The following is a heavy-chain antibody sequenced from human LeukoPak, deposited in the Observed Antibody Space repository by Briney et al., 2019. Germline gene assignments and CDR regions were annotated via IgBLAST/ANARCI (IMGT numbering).Heavy chain of an antibody. CDR1: GFTVSSNY. CDR3: ARSSVAGIKLDY. V-gene: IGHV3-66*01. J-gene: IGHJ4*02. Sequence: PGGSLRLSCAASGFTVSSNYMSWVRQAPGKGLKWVSVMYSGGSTYYADPVKGRFTISRNNSKNTLYLQMNSLRVEDTAVYYCARSSVAGIKLDYWGQGTLVTVSS. D-gene: IGHD6-19*01. CDR2: MYSGGST.